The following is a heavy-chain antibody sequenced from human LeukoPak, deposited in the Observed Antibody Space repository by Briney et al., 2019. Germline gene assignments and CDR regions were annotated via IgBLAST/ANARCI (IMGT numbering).Heavy chain of an antibody. J-gene: IGHJ5*02. V-gene: IGHV4-30-2*01. CDR2: IYHSGST. CDR3: ARGNDYGGSNWFDP. D-gene: IGHD4-23*01. CDR1: GGSISSGGYY. Sequence: PSQTLSLTCTVSGGSISSGGYYWSWIRQPPGKGLEWIGYIYHSGSTYYNPSLKSRVTISVDRSKNQFSLKLSSVTAADTAVYYCARGNDYGGSNWFDPWGQGTLVTVSS.